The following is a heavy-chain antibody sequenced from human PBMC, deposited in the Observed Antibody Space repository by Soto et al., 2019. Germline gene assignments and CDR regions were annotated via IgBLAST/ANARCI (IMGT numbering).Heavy chain of an antibody. Sequence: EVKVVESGGGLVQPGGSLRLSCAASGFSFSSYWMSWVRQAPGKGLEWVANIKQDGSEKYYVDSVKGRFTISRDNAKNSVFLQMNSLRVEDTAVYYCGGDGYGTLGYWGQGILVTVSS. CDR1: GFSFSSYW. CDR3: GGDGYGTLGY. D-gene: IGHD1-1*01. V-gene: IGHV3-7*05. J-gene: IGHJ4*02. CDR2: IKQDGSEK.